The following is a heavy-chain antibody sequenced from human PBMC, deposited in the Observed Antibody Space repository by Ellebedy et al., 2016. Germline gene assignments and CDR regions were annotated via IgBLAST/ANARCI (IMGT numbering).Heavy chain of an antibody. V-gene: IGHV1-18*01. D-gene: IGHD2-21*02. Sequence: ASVKVSCXASGYTFTGFGISWVRQAAGQGLAWVGWVSPYNDKTHYAQKVQGRVTMTADTAASTAYMDLRSLRSDDTAVYYCAAAYCGGDCYGTYYYYYRMDVWGHGTTVTVSS. CDR1: GYTFTGFG. J-gene: IGHJ6*02. CDR3: AAAYCGGDCYGTYYYYYRMDV. CDR2: VSPYNDKT.